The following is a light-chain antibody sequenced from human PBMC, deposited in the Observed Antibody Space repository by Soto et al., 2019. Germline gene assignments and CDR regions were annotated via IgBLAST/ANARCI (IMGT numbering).Light chain of an antibody. CDR1: SSDVGGYAY. CDR2: EVS. J-gene: IGLJ2*01. V-gene: IGLV2-14*01. Sequence: QSVLTQPASVSGSPGQTIPISCTGTSSDVGGYAYVSWYQQYPGKVPKLVISEVSNRPSGVSHRFSGSRSGNTASLTISGLQAEDEADYHCSSYTSSTTPVFGGGTKLTVL. CDR3: SSYTSSTTPV.